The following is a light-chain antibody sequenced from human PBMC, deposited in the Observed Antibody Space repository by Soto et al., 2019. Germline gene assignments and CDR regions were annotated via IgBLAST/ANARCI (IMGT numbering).Light chain of an antibody. CDR2: EVT. V-gene: IGLV2-8*01. CDR3: GSYADTNVGV. J-gene: IGLJ3*02. CDR1: SRDVGGYNY. Sequence: QSALTQPPSASGSPGQSVTISCTGTSRDVGGYNYVSWYQQHPGKAPKLIIYEVTERPSGVPDRFSGSKSGNTASLTVSGLQAEDEADYYFGSYADTNVGVFGGGTKVTVL.